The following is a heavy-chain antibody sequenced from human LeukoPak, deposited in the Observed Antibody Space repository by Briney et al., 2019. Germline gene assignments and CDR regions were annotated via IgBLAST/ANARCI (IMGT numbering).Heavy chain of an antibody. V-gene: IGHV1-69*13. CDR1: GGTFSSYA. CDR2: IIPIFGTA. Sequence: SVTVSCTASGGTFSSYAISWVRQAPGQGLEWMGGIIPIFGTANYAQKFQGRVTITADESTSTAYMELSSLRSEDTAVYYCARDKEDTVGFDYWGQGTLVTVSS. J-gene: IGHJ4*02. CDR3: ARDKEDTVGFDY. D-gene: IGHD5-18*01.